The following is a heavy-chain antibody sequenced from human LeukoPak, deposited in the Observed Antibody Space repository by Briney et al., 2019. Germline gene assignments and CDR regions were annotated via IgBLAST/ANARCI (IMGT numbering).Heavy chain of an antibody. CDR2: ISYDGSNK. CDR1: GFTFSSYA. V-gene: IGHV3-30-3*02. CDR3: AKIPYGDYSYYYGMDV. Sequence: GGSLRLSCAASGFTFSSYAMHWVRQAPGKGLEWVAVISYDGSNKYYADSVKGRFTISRDNSKNTLYLQMNSLRAEDTAVYYCAKIPYGDYSYYYGMDVWGQGTTVTVSS. D-gene: IGHD4-17*01. J-gene: IGHJ6*02.